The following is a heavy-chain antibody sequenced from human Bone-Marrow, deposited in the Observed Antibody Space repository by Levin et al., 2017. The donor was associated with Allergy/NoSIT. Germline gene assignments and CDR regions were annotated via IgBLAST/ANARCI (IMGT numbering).Heavy chain of an antibody. Sequence: GGSLRLSCAASGFTFSNAWMNWVRQAPGKGLEWVGRIKSKTDGGTTDYAAPVKGRFTISRDDSKNTLYLQMNSLKTEDTAVYYCTTTRSSWRGGYFDYWGQGTLVTVSS. CDR2: IKSKTDGGTT. CDR3: TTTRSSWRGGYFDY. CDR1: GFTFSNAW. D-gene: IGHD6-13*01. J-gene: IGHJ4*02. V-gene: IGHV3-15*07.